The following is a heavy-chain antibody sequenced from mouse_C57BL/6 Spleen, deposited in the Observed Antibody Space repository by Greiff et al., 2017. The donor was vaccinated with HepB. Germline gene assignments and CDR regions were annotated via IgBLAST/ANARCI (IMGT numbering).Heavy chain of an antibody. CDR1: GYSITSGYD. V-gene: IGHV3-1*01. Sequence: EVQLVESGPGMVKPSQSLSLTCTVTGYSITSGYDWHWIRHFPGNKLEWMGYISYSGSTNYNPSLKSRIPITHDTSNNHSFLKLNSVTTEDTATYCCAREYYGSSGGWYFDVWGTGTTVTVSS. D-gene: IGHD1-1*01. J-gene: IGHJ1*03. CDR3: AREYYGSSGGWYFDV. CDR2: ISYSGST.